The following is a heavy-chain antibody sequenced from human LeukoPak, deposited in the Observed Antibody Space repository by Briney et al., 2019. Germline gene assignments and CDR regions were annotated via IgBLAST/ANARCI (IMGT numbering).Heavy chain of an antibody. CDR3: ARFSSIAARFDY. V-gene: IGHV4-59*01. Sequence: PSETLSLTCTVSGDSISSYYWSWIRRPPGKGLEWIGYIYYSGSTNYNPSLKSRVTISVDTSKNQFSLKLSSVTAADTAVYYCARFSSIAARFDYWGQGTLVTVSS. D-gene: IGHD6-6*01. J-gene: IGHJ4*02. CDR1: GDSISSYY. CDR2: IYYSGST.